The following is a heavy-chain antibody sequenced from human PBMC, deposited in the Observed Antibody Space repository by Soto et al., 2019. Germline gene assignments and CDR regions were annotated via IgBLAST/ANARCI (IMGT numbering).Heavy chain of an antibody. CDR3: MNLYSYGSGSYYK. CDR2: MRGSGGST. J-gene: IGHJ4*02. D-gene: IGHD3-10*01. Sequence: EVQLLESGGGLVQPGGSLRLSCAASGFTFSTYAMGWFLQAPGKGLEWVSGMRGSGGSTYYADSVKGRFTISRDNSKNTLYLQMNSLRAEDTAVYYCMNLYSYGSGSYYKWGQGTLVTVSS. V-gene: IGHV3-23*01. CDR1: GFTFSTYA.